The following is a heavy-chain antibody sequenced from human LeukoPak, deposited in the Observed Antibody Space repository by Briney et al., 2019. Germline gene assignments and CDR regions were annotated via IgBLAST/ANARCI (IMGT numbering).Heavy chain of an antibody. J-gene: IGHJ4*02. Sequence: GASVKVSCKASGYTFTSYGISWVRQAPGQGLEWMGWINPNSGGTNYAQKFQGWVTMTRDTSISTAYMELSRLRSDDTAVYYCATGGVVPAAAIHYWGQGTLVTVSS. CDR1: GYTFTSYG. CDR3: ATGGVVPAAAIHY. D-gene: IGHD2-2*01. CDR2: INPNSGGT. V-gene: IGHV1-2*04.